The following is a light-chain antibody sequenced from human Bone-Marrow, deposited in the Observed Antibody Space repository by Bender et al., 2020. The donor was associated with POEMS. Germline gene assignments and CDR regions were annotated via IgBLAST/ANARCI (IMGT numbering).Light chain of an antibody. V-gene: IGLV2-8*01. CDR2: QVR. Sequence: QSALTQPPSASGSPGQSVTISCTGTSSDIGDYDYVSWYQQHPGKPPKLILYQVRQRPSGVPDRFAGSKSGNTASLTVSGLQAEDEADYYCSSYTPTNTCVFGGGTKVTVL. J-gene: IGLJ1*01. CDR3: SSYTPTNTCV. CDR1: SSDIGDYDY.